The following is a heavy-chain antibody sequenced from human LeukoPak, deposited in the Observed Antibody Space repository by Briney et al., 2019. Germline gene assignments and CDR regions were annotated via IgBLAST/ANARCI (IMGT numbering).Heavy chain of an antibody. Sequence: PGGSLRLSCAASGFTFSSYGMHWVRQAPGKGLEWVAVISYDGSNKYYADSVKGRFTISRDNSKNTLYLQMNSLRAEDTAVYYCARDRGYSNYYLDYWGQGTLVTVSS. D-gene: IGHD4-11*01. J-gene: IGHJ4*02. CDR2: ISYDGSNK. CDR3: ARDRGYSNYYLDY. V-gene: IGHV3-30*03. CDR1: GFTFSSYG.